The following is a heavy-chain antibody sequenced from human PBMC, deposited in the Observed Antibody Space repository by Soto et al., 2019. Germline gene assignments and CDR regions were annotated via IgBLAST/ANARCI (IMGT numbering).Heavy chain of an antibody. CDR3: ARRVAAAPPHYYYYMDV. Sequence: GESLKISCKGSGYSFTSYWIGWVRQMPVKGLEWMGIIYPGDSDTRYSPSFQGQVTISADKSISTAYLQWSSLKASDTAMYYCARRVAAAPPHYYYYMDVWGKGTTVTVSS. J-gene: IGHJ6*03. CDR1: GYSFTSYW. V-gene: IGHV5-51*01. CDR2: IYPGDSDT. D-gene: IGHD6-13*01.